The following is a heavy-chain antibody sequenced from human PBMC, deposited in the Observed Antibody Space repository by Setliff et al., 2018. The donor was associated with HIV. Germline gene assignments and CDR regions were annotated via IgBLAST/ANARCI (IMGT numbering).Heavy chain of an antibody. D-gene: IGHD6-19*01. J-gene: IGHJ4*02. CDR1: GGSFSGYY. V-gene: IGHV4-34*01. Sequence: SETLSLTCAVYGGSFSGYYWSWIRQPPGKGLEWIGEVTHSGRTNYNPSLESRVTTSVDTSKKQFSLRLTSVTAADTAVYYCARGVRDNSGWSSYYFDYWGQGTRVTVS. CDR3: ARGVRDNSGWSSYYFDY. CDR2: VTHSGRT.